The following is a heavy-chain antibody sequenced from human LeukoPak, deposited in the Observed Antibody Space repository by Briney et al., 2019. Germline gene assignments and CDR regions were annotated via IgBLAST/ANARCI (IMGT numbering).Heavy chain of an antibody. CDR2: IYISGST. Sequence: SETLSLTCPVSGASINSHYWTWIRQPAGEGLEWIGRIYISGSTNYSPSLMSRVTMSVDTSKNQFSLNLISVTAADTAVYYCARALNPLPGTYYFDYWGQGTLVTVSS. V-gene: IGHV4-4*07. CDR3: ARALNPLPGTYYFDY. J-gene: IGHJ4*02. D-gene: IGHD2-15*01. CDR1: GASINSHY.